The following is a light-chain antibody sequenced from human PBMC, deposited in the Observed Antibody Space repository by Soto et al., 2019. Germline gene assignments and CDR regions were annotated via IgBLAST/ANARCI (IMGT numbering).Light chain of an antibody. J-gene: IGKJ4*01. CDR2: AAS. Sequence: DIQLTQSPSSLSASVGDRVTITCRASQGINNTLAWYQQKSGKVPSLLIFAASTLQSGVPSRFSGSGFGTLFTLTISGLQAEDVATYYCQHRSNWPLTFGGGTKVEIK. CDR3: QHRSNWPLT. CDR1: QGINNT. V-gene: IGKV1-27*01.